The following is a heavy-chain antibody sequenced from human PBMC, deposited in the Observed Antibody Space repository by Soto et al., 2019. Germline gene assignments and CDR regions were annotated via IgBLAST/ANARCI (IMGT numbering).Heavy chain of an antibody. CDR1: GFTFSSYA. CDR3: ARDRSLSIVGAKKYYFDY. J-gene: IGHJ4*02. D-gene: IGHD1-26*01. V-gene: IGHV3-30-3*01. CDR2: ISYDGSNK. Sequence: GSLRLSCAASGFTFSSYAMHWVRQAPGKGLEWVAVISYDGSNKYYADSVKGRFTISRDNSKNTLYLQMNSLRAEDTAVYYCARDRSLSIVGAKKYYFDYWGQGT.